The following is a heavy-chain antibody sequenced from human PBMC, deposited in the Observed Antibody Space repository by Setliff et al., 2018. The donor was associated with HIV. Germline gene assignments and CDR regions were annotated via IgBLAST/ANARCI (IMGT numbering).Heavy chain of an antibody. CDR2: ISHDGSQK. V-gene: IGHV3-30*04. CDR1: GFSFSNFA. D-gene: IGHD6-13*01. Sequence: GGSLRLSCAASGFSFSNFAMHWVRQAPGKGLEWVAVISHDGSQKYFADSVKGRFTISRDNSRNTLHLQMNSLRAEDTALYYCARDTPYSSSWFHWFDPWGQGTLVTVSS. CDR3: ARDTPYSSSWFHWFDP. J-gene: IGHJ5*02.